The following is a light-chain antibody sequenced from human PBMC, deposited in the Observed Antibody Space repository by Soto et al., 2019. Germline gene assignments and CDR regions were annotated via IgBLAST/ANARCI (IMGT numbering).Light chain of an antibody. CDR3: CSYASTITWV. Sequence: QSALTQPASVSGSPGQSITISCTETSSDVGTYNLVSWYQQHPGKAPKLLISEVDKRPSGVSNRFSGSKSGNRASLTISGLQAEDEADYYCCSYASTITWVFGGGTKLTVL. CDR2: EVD. V-gene: IGLV2-23*02. CDR1: SSDVGTYNL. J-gene: IGLJ3*02.